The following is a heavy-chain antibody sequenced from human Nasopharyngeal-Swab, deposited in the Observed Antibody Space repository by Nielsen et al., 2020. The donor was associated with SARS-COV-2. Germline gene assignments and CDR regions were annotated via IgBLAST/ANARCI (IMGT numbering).Heavy chain of an antibody. J-gene: IGHJ5*02. CDR2: INHSGST. V-gene: IGHV4-34*01. D-gene: IGHD6-13*01. CDR3: ARRRALYSSSSFRFDP. Sequence: SETLSLTCAVYGGPFSGYYWSWIRQPPGKGLEWIGEINHSGSTNYNPSLKSRVTISVDTSKNQFSLKLSSVTAADTAVYYCARRRALYSSSSFRFDPWGQGTLVTVSS. CDR1: GGPFSGYY.